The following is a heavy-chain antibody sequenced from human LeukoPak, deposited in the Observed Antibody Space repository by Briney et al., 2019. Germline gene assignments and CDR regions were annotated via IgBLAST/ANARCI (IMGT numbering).Heavy chain of an antibody. Sequence: RSETLSLTCTVSGGSISSYYWSWIRQPPGKGLEWSGYIYYSGSTNYNPSLKSRVTISVDTSKNQFSLKLSSVTAADTAVYYCARASYSSSWYNLGGMDVWGQGTTVTVSS. V-gene: IGHV4-59*01. J-gene: IGHJ6*02. CDR2: IYYSGST. CDR3: ARASYSSSWYNLGGMDV. D-gene: IGHD6-13*01. CDR1: GGSISSYY.